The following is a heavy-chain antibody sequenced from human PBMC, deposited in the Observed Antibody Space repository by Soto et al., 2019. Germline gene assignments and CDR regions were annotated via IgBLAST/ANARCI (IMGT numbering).Heavy chain of an antibody. V-gene: IGHV2-70*01. D-gene: IGHD3-3*01. CDR1: GFSLSTSGMC. CDR3: ARGLQVTIFGVARGYYYGMDV. J-gene: IGHJ6*02. CDR2: IDWDDDK. Sequence: SGPTLVNPTQTLTQTCTFSGFSLSTSGMCVSWIRQPPGKALEWLALIDWDDDKYYSTSLKTRLTISKDTSKNQVVLTMTNMDPVDTATYYCARGLQVTIFGVARGYYYGMDVWGQGTTVTVSS.